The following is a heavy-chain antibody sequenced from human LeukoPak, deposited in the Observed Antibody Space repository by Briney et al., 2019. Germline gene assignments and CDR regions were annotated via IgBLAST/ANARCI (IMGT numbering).Heavy chain of an antibody. CDR2: ITSSSSYI. CDR1: GFTFRTYS. V-gene: IGHV3-21*01. J-gene: IGHJ3*02. CDR3: ARTEVDSDAFDI. D-gene: IGHD1-26*01. Sequence: GGSLRLSCAASGFTFRTYSMNWVRQAPGKGLEWVSSITSSSSYIYYADSVKGRFTISRDNVKNSLYLQMNSLRAEDTAVYYCARTEVDSDAFDIWGQGTMVTVSS.